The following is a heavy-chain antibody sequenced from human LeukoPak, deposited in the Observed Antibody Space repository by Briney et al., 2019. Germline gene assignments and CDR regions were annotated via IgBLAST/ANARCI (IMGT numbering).Heavy chain of an antibody. D-gene: IGHD4-17*01. V-gene: IGHV1-69*04. Sequence: AASVKVSCKASGGTFSSYAISWVRQAPGQGLEWMGRIIPILGIANYAQKFQGRVTITADKSTSTAYMELSSLRSEDTAVYYCASARAYDYGGKVRYYYYYGMDVWGQGTTVTVSS. CDR2: IIPILGIA. CDR1: GGTFSSYA. CDR3: ASARAYDYGGKVRYYYYYGMDV. J-gene: IGHJ6*02.